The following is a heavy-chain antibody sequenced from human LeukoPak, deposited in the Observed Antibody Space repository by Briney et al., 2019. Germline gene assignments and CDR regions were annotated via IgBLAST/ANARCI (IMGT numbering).Heavy chain of an antibody. J-gene: IGHJ3*02. CDR3: AREKTAYYYDSSGYSECAFDI. CDR2: IYHSGNT. CDR1: GGSISSGGNY. Sequence: SQTLSLTCTVSGGSISSGGNYWSWLRQHPGKGLEWIGYIYHSGNTHHNPSLKSRITISIDKYKSQFSLKLSSVTAADTALYYCAREKTAYYYDSSGYSECAFDICGQGTMVTVSS. D-gene: IGHD3-22*01. V-gene: IGHV4-31*03.